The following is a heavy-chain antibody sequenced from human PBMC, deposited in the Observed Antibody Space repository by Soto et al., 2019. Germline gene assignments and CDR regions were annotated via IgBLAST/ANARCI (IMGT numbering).Heavy chain of an antibody. J-gene: IGHJ6*02. CDR2: ISSSGSTI. CDR1: GFTFSSYE. Sequence: EVQLVESGGGLVQPGGSLRLSCAASGFTFSSYEMNWVRQAPGKGLEWVSYISSSGSTIYYADSVKGRFTISRDNAKNSLYLQMNSLRAEDTAVYYCARDGSYYYYGMDVWGQGPTVTVSS. V-gene: IGHV3-48*03. D-gene: IGHD3-10*01. CDR3: ARDGSYYYYGMDV.